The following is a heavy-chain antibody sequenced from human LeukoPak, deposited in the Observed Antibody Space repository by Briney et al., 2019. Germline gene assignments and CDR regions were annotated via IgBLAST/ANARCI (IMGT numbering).Heavy chain of an antibody. CDR1: GDSLSNYY. Sequence: PSETLSLTCTVSGDSLSNYYWTWIRQPPGKGLEWIGYIYYSGSTKYNPSLKSRATISVDTSKKKFSLKLNSVTAADTAVYYCARAVACSSTSCYLDSWGQGTLVTVSS. CDR3: ARAVACSSTSCYLDS. J-gene: IGHJ4*02. CDR2: IYYSGST. D-gene: IGHD2-2*01. V-gene: IGHV4-59*01.